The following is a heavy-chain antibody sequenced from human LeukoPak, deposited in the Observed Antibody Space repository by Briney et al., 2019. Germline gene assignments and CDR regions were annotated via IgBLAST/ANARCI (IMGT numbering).Heavy chain of an antibody. J-gene: IGHJ4*02. Sequence: SETLSLTCTVSGGSISSYYWSWLRQPPGKGLEWIGYIYYSGITKFNPSLKSRVTMSVDTSKNRFSLSPSSVTAADTAVYYCATIETRDNYWGQGTLVTVSS. CDR1: GGSISSYY. CDR2: IYYSGIT. D-gene: IGHD2-15*01. V-gene: IGHV4-59*08. CDR3: ATIETRDNY.